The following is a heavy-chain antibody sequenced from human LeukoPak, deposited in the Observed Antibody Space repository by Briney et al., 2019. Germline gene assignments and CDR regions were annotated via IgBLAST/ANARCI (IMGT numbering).Heavy chain of an antibody. CDR2: VNPSTDNS. J-gene: IGHJ4*02. D-gene: IGHD3-10*01. V-gene: IGHV1-8*02. CDR1: GYTFTSYY. Sequence: GASVKVSCKASGYTFTSYYMHWVRQAPGQGLEWMGWVNPSTDNSGSAHKFQGRVTMTTNTSISTAYIELSSLKSEDTAVYYCARGRLVRGDYLDYWGQGALVTVSS. CDR3: ARGRLVRGDYLDY.